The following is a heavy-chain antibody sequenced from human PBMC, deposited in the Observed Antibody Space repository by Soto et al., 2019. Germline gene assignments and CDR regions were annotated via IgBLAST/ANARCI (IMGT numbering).Heavy chain of an antibody. J-gene: IGHJ5*02. V-gene: IGHV4-34*01. D-gene: IGHD5-12*01. CDR1: GGVFSGYY. CDR3: ARALIVATKLRFDP. Sequence: PSETLSLTCAVYGGVFSGYYWSWVRQPPGKGLEWIGEINHSGSTNYNPSLKSRVTISVDTSKNQFSLKLSSVTAADTAVYYCARALIVATKLRFDPWGQGTLVTVSS. CDR2: INHSGST.